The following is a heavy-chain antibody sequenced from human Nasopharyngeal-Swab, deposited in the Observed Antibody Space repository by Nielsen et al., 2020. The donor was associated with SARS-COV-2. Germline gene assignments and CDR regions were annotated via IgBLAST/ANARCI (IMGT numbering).Heavy chain of an antibody. D-gene: IGHD6-13*01. CDR3: ARDPGVSWPSNKYYYYYMDV. J-gene: IGHJ6*03. V-gene: IGHV1-69*13. CDR2: IIPIFGTA. Sequence: SVKVSCKASGGTFSSYAISWVRQAPGQGLEWMGGIIPIFGTANYAQKFQGRVTITADESTSTAYMELSSRRSEDTAVYYCARDPGVSWPSNKYYYYYMDVWGKGTTVTVSS. CDR1: GGTFSSYA.